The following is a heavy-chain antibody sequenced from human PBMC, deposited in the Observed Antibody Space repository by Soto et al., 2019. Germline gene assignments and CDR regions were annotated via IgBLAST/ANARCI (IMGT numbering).Heavy chain of an antibody. CDR2: IYTSASI. D-gene: IGHD6-19*01. CDR3: ARDREAGYNFYYGMDV. CDR1: GADINTYS. J-gene: IGHJ6*02. V-gene: IGHV4-4*07. Sequence: SETLSLTCSVSGADINTYSWTWIRQPAGKGLEWIGRIYTSASINYNPSLRGRVTLSVDTSTNQVSLKLASVTAADTAVYYCARDREAGYNFYYGMDVWGQGTTVAVSS.